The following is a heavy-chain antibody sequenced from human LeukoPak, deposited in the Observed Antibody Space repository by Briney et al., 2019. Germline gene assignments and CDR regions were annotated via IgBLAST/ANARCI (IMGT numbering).Heavy chain of an antibody. J-gene: IGHJ6*02. CDR1: GFTFSIYS. D-gene: IGHD4-17*01. V-gene: IGHV3-23*01. CDR3: ANSPILDYGDYGDYYYGMDV. Sequence: GSLRLSCAASGFTFSIYSMNWVRRAPGKGLEWVSAISGSGGSTYYADSVKGRFTISRDNSKNTLYLQMNSLRAEDTAVYYCANSPILDYGDYGDYYYGMDVWGQGTTVTVSS. CDR2: ISGSGGST.